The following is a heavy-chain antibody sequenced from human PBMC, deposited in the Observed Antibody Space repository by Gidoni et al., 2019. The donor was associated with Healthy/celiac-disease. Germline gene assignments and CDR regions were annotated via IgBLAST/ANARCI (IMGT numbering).Heavy chain of an antibody. CDR1: GDSVSSNSAA. CDR2: TYYRSKWYN. V-gene: IGHV6-1*01. CDR3: ARGAHSSGWYYYYYGMDV. Sequence: QVQLQQSGPGLVKPSQTLSLTCAISGDSVSSNSAAWNWIRQSPSRGLEWLGRTYYRSKWYNDYAVSVKSRITINPDTSKNQFSLQLNSVTPEDTAVYYCARGAHSSGWYYYYYGMDVWGQGTTVTVSS. D-gene: IGHD6-19*01. J-gene: IGHJ6*02.